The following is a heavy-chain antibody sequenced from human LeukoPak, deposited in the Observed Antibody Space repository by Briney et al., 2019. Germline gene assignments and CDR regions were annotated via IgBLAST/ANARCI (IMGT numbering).Heavy chain of an antibody. Sequence: SETLSLTCTVSGGSISGTYYWSWIRQPPGKGLEWIGYIYYTGTTDSNPSLKSRVTISVDTSKNQFSLKLSSVTAADTAVYYCARAGYHNFDYWGQGTLVTVSS. J-gene: IGHJ4*02. V-gene: IGHV4-59*12. CDR2: IYYTGTT. CDR1: GGSISGTYY. CDR3: ARAGYHNFDY. D-gene: IGHD6-13*01.